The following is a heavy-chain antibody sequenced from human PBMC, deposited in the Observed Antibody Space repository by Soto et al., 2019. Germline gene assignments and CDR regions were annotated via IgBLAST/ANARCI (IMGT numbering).Heavy chain of an antibody. CDR1: GGSISSYY. Sequence: QVQLQESGPGLVKPSETLSLTCTVSGGSISSYYWSWIRQPPGKGLEWIGYIYYSGSTNYNPSLKSRVTISVDTSKNQFSLKLSSVTAADTAVYYCARFGGVYDSSGYYYLDYWGQGTLVTVSS. CDR2: IYYSGST. CDR3: ARFGGVYDSSGYYYLDY. V-gene: IGHV4-59*01. D-gene: IGHD3-22*01. J-gene: IGHJ4*02.